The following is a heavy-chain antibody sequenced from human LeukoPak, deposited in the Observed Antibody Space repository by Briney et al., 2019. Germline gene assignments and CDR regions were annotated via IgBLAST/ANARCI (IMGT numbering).Heavy chain of an antibody. V-gene: IGHV1-2*02. J-gene: IGHJ4*02. CDR2: INPNNGGT. CDR1: GYTITGYY. D-gene: IGHD1-1*01. CDR3: GRDRHWNQGNFDY. Sequence: ASVKVSCKAFGYTITGYYIHWVRHAPGQGLEWMGWINPNNGGTNSAQKFQGRVTMTRDTSIGTAYMELNRLTYDDTAVYYCGRDRHWNQGNFDYGGQGTLVTVSS.